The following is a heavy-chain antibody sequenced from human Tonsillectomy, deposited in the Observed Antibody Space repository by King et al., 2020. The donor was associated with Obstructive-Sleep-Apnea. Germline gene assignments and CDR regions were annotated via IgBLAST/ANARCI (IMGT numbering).Heavy chain of an antibody. Sequence: VQLVESGGGVVQPGRSLRLSCAASGFTFSSYAMHWVRQAPGKGLEWVAVISYDGSNKYYADSVKGRFTISRDNSKNTLYLQMNSLRAEDTAVYYCARDNDPPGSGSYSNYGMDVWGQGTTVTVSS. CDR3: ARDNDPPGSGSYSNYGMDV. CDR1: GFTFSSYA. V-gene: IGHV3-30-3*01. D-gene: IGHD3-10*01. CDR2: ISYDGSNK. J-gene: IGHJ6*02.